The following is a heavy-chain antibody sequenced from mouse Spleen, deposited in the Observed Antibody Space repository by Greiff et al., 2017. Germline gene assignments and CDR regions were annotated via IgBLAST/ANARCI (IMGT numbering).Heavy chain of an antibody. J-gene: IGHJ2*01. CDR3: ATHYGSSYAFDY. Sequence: DVQLQESGPGLVKPSQSLSLTCSVTGYSITSGYYWNWIRQFPGNKLEWMGYISYDGSNNYNPSLKNRISITRDTSKNQFFLKLNSVTTEDTATYYCATHYGSSYAFDYWGQGTTLTVSS. CDR2: ISYDGSN. CDR1: GYSITSGYY. V-gene: IGHV3-6*01. D-gene: IGHD1-1*01.